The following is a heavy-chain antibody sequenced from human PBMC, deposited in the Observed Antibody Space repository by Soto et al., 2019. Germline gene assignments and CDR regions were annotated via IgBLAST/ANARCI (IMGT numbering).Heavy chain of an antibody. Sequence: TSETLSLTCAVSGYSISSGYYCGWIRQPPGKGLEWIGSIYHSGSTYYNPSLKSRVTISVDTSKNQFSLKLSSVTAADTAVYYCVGRYYDSSGYYSPDLHFDYWGQGTLVTVS. J-gene: IGHJ4*02. CDR1: GYSISSGYY. CDR2: IYHSGST. V-gene: IGHV4-38-2*01. D-gene: IGHD3-22*01. CDR3: VGRYYDSSGYYSPDLHFDY.